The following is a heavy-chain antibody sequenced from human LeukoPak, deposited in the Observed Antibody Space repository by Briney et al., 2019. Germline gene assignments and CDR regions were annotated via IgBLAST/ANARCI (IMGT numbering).Heavy chain of an antibody. CDR1: GFSFNRRG. CDR2: ISPRSETI. CDR3: ARDLGFGEYSEGY. Sequence: RGSLRLSCATSGFSFNRRGMNWVRHPPGKGLEWVSYISPRSETIYYADSVKGRFTISRDNSKNTLYLQMNSLRAEDTAVYYCARDLGFGEYSEGYWGQGTLVTVSS. J-gene: IGHJ4*02. V-gene: IGHV3-48*01. D-gene: IGHD3-10*01.